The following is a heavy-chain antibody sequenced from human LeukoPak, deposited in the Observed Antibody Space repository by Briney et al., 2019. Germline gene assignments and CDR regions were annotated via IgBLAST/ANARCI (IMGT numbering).Heavy chain of an antibody. D-gene: IGHD5-18*01. CDR1: GGSFSGYY. J-gene: IGHJ5*02. CDR3: ARGSPPQIQLWFRWFDP. Sequence: NPSETLSLTCAVYGGSFSGYYWSWIRQPPGKGLEWIGEINHSGSTNYNPSLKSRVTISVDTSKNQFSLKLSSVTAADTALYYCARGSPPQIQLWFRWFDPWGQGTLVTVSS. CDR2: INHSGST. V-gene: IGHV4-34*01.